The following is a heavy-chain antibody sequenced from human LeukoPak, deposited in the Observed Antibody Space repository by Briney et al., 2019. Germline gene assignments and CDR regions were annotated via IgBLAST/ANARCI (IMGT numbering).Heavy chain of an antibody. D-gene: IGHD1-26*01. Sequence: GGSLRLSCAASGFTFSSYAMHWVRQAPGKGLEYVSAISNNGGSTYYANSVKGRFTISRDNSKNTLYLQMDSLRAEDMAVYYCARVPKSGSYDYWGQGTLVTVSS. CDR2: ISNNGGST. CDR1: GFTFSSYA. J-gene: IGHJ4*02. V-gene: IGHV3-64*01. CDR3: ARVPKSGSYDY.